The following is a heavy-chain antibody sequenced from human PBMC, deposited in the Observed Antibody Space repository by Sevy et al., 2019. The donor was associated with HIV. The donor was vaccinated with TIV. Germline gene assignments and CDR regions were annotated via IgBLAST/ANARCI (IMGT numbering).Heavy chain of an antibody. J-gene: IGHJ6*02. CDR2: IDGNGDTI. CDR3: ARDHVKDGDLGDYYYFAMDV. D-gene: IGHD4-17*01. CDR1: GFTFNDYY. V-gene: IGHV3-11*01. Sequence: GGSLRLSCAASGFTFNDYYMSWIRQAPGKGLQWISYIDGNGDTIYYADSLKGRFTISRDNDKNSLYLQMNSLRAEDTAVYYCARDHVKDGDLGDYYYFAMDVWGQGTTVTVSS.